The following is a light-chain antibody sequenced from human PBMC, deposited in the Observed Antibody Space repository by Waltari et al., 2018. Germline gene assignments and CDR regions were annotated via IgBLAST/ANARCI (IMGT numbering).Light chain of an antibody. J-gene: IGKJ2*03. Sequence: IQMTQSPSSLSASVGDRVSISCRASQGMDTDLTWFQHKPGKAPKSLIYGASILQSGVPSKFSGSGSGTDFTLTISSLQPGDSATYYCQQYNSWPPRFGQGTHLEIK. CDR3: QQYNSWPPR. CDR1: QGMDTD. V-gene: IGKV1-16*02. CDR2: GAS.